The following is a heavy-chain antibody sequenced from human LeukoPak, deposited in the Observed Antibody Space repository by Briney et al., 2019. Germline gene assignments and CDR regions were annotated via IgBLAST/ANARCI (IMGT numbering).Heavy chain of an antibody. CDR1: GFIFSDYY. CDR2: IRNKANSYST. V-gene: IGHV3-72*01. CDR3: RGCAYASRGKPCYYGMDV. D-gene: IGHD2-2*01. J-gene: IGHJ6*02. Sequence: PGGSLRLSCVASGFIFSDYYIDWVRQAPGKGLEWVGRIRNKANSYSTEYAASVKGRFTITGDDSKNLLHLQMNGLTTEDTAMYCSRGCAYASRGKPCYYGMDVWGQGTTVTVSS.